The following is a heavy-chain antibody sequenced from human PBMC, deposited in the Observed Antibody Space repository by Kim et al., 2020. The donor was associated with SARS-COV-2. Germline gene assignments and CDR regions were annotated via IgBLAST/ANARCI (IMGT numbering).Heavy chain of an antibody. D-gene: IGHD6-13*01. CDR1: GFTFSSYA. CDR2: ISYDGSNK. Sequence: SLRLSCAASGFTFSSYAMHWVRQAPGKGLEWVAVISYDGSNKYYADSVKGRFTISRDNSKNTLYLQMNSLRAEDTAVYYCARIAAAGLYYYYGMDVWGQGTTVTVSS. CDR3: ARIAAAGLYYYYGMDV. V-gene: IGHV3-30*04. J-gene: IGHJ6*02.